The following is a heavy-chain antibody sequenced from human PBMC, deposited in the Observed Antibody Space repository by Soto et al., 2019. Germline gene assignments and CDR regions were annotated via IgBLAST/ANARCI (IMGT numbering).Heavy chain of an antibody. J-gene: IGHJ6*02. D-gene: IGHD5-18*01. CDR1: GFTFSIYA. V-gene: IGHV3-23*01. CDR2: IDASGGTT. CDR3: VIERQLGV. Sequence: GSLRLSCAASGFTFSIYAMSWARQAPGKGLEWVSVIDASGGTTYTDSVKGRFTISRDNSKNTLYLQMNSLRVEDTAVYYCVIERQLGVGGQGTTVTVYS.